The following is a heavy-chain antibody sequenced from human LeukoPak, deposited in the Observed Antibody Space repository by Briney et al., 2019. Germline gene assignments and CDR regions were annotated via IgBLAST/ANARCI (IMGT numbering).Heavy chain of an antibody. D-gene: IGHD5-12*01. CDR1: GYTFVGYY. Sequence: GASVTVSCKASGYTFVGYYLHWVRQAPGQGLEWMAWIDPYTGNTHYAQKFQGRITVIRDTSVSTAYMELSWLTSDDTARYYCAREYSASEHWGQGTLVTVSS. V-gene: IGHV1-2*02. J-gene: IGHJ4*02. CDR2: IDPYTGNT. CDR3: AREYSASEH.